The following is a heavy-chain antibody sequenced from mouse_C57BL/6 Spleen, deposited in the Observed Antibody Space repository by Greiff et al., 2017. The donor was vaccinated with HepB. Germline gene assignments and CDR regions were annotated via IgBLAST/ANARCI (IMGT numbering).Heavy chain of an antibody. Sequence: VQLQESGPELVKPGASVKISCKASGYAFSSSWMNWVKQRPGKGLEWIGRIYPGDGDTNYNGKFKGKATLTADKSSSTAYMQLSSLTSEDSAVYFCARQGYYGSSNWYFDVWGTGTTVTVSS. V-gene: IGHV1-82*01. CDR3: ARQGYYGSSNWYFDV. CDR2: IYPGDGDT. CDR1: GYAFSSSW. D-gene: IGHD1-1*01. J-gene: IGHJ1*03.